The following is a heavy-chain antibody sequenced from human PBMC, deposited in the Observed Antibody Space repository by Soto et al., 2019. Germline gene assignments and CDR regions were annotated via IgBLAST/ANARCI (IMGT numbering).Heavy chain of an antibody. CDR1: GFTFSSYA. CDR2: SSGSGGST. Sequence: PGGSLRLSCAASGFTFSSYAMSWVRQAPGQGLEWVSASSGSGGSTYYADSVKGRFTISRDNSKNTLYLQMNSLRAEDTAVYYCAKDDGDYTAYNWFDPWGQGTLVTVSS. D-gene: IGHD4-17*01. CDR3: AKDDGDYTAYNWFDP. J-gene: IGHJ5*02. V-gene: IGHV3-23*01.